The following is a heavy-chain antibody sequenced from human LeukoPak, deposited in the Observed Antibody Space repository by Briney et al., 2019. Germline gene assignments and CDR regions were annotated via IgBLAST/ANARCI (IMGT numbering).Heavy chain of an antibody. CDR3: ARHPAPGIAAAGRYAFDY. Sequence: SETLSLTCTVSDGSISSSSYYWGWIRQPPGKGLEWIGSIYYSGSTCYNPSLKSRVTISVDTSKNQCSLRLSSVTAADTAISYCARHPAPGIAAAGRYAFDYWGQGTLVTVSS. CDR2: IYYSGST. CDR1: DGSISSSSYY. D-gene: IGHD6-13*01. J-gene: IGHJ4*02. V-gene: IGHV4-39*01.